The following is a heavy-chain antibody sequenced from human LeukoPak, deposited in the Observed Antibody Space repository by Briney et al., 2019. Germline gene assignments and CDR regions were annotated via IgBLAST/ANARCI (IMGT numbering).Heavy chain of an antibody. CDR2: ISYDGSNK. V-gene: IGHV3-30*04. CDR1: GFTFSSYA. Sequence: GGSLRLSCAASGFTFSSYAMHWVRQAPGKGLVWVSVISYDGSNKYYADSVKGRFTISRDNSKNTLYLQMNSLRAEDTAVYYCARGSQQLVDSADYWGQGTLVTVSS. D-gene: IGHD6-13*01. CDR3: ARGSQQLVDSADY. J-gene: IGHJ4*02.